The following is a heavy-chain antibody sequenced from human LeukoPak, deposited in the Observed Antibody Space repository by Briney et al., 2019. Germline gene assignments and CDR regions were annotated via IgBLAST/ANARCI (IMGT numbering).Heavy chain of an antibody. CDR3: ARGLGGYDFDY. Sequence: ASVKVSCKASGYTFTSYDINWVRQATGQGLEWMGWMNPNSGSTNYAQKFQGRVTMTRDTSISTAYMELSRLRSDDTAVYYCARGLGGYDFDYWGQGTLVTVSS. CDR2: MNPNSGST. D-gene: IGHD5-12*01. J-gene: IGHJ4*02. V-gene: IGHV1-2*02. CDR1: GYTFTSYD.